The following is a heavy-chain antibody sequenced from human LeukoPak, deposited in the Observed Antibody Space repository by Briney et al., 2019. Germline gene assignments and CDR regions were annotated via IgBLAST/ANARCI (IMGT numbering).Heavy chain of an antibody. Sequence: PSETLSLTCTVSGGSISSYYWSWIRQPPGKGLEWIGCIYTSGSTNYNPSLKSRVTISVDTSKNQFSLKLSSVTAADTAVYYCARQRQLDDYYYYYMDVWGKGTTVTVSS. J-gene: IGHJ6*03. V-gene: IGHV4-4*09. D-gene: IGHD3-10*01. CDR2: IYTSGST. CDR1: GGSISSYY. CDR3: ARQRQLDDYYYYYMDV.